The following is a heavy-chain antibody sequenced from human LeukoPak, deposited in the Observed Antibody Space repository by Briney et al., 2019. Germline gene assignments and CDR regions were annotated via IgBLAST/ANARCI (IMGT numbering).Heavy chain of an antibody. Sequence: VKVSCKASGGTFSSYAISWVRQAPGQGLEWMGGIIPIFGTANYAQKFQGRGTITADKATSTAYMELSSLRSEATAVYYCARGKPGTRPENPYNWFDPWGQGTLVTVSS. D-gene: IGHD1/OR15-1a*01. CDR3: ARGKPGTRPENPYNWFDP. J-gene: IGHJ5*02. CDR2: IIPIFGTA. V-gene: IGHV1-69*06. CDR1: GGTFSSYA.